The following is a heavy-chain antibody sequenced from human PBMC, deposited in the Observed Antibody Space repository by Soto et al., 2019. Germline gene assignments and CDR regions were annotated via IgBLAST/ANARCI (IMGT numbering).Heavy chain of an antibody. CDR2: IIPIFGTA. V-gene: IGHV1-69*01. CDR1: GGTFSSYA. J-gene: IGHJ5*02. CDR3: ARVRVEMATISWFDP. D-gene: IGHD5-12*01. Sequence: QVQLVQSGAEVKKPGSSVKVSCKASGGTFSSYAISWVRQAPGQGLEWMGGIIPIFGTANYAEKFQGRVTITADESTSTAYTELSGLRSDDTAVYYGARVRVEMATISWFDPWGQGTLVPVSS.